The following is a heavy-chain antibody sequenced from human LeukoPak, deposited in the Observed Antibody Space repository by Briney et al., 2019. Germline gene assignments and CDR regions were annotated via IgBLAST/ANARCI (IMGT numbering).Heavy chain of an antibody. CDR3: ARESTPYYDILTGYYGYFDY. CDR2: INPNSGGT. V-gene: IGHV1-2*04. D-gene: IGHD3-9*01. CDR1: GYTLTGYY. Sequence: ASVKVSCKASGYTLTGYYMHWVRQAPGQGLEWMGWINPNSGGTNYAQKFQGWVTMTRDTSISTAYMELSRLRSDDTAVYYCARESTPYYDILTGYYGYFDYWGQGTLVTVSS. J-gene: IGHJ4*02.